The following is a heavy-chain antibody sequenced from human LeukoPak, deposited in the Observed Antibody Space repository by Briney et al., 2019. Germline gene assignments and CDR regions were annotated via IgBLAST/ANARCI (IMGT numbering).Heavy chain of an antibody. D-gene: IGHD3-10*01. CDR1: GYTFTGYY. Sequence: ASVKVSCKASGYTFTGYYMHWVRQAPGRGLEWMGWINPNSGGTNYAQKFQGRVTMTRDTSISTAYMELSRLRSDDTAVYYCARDHLPPGGSGSYYIPVYWGQGTLVTVSS. J-gene: IGHJ4*02. CDR3: ARDHLPPGGSGSYYIPVY. CDR2: INPNSGGT. V-gene: IGHV1-2*02.